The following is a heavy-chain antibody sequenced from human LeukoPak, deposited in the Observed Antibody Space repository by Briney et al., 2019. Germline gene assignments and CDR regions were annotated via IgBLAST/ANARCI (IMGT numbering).Heavy chain of an antibody. Sequence: GESLKISCKGSGYRFSSNWIGWVRQMPGKGLEWMGIIYPGDSDTRYSPSFQGQVTISADKSISTAYLQWSSLKASDTVMYYCARQTDPFDIWGQGTMVTVSS. J-gene: IGHJ3*02. V-gene: IGHV5-51*01. CDR1: GYRFSSNW. CDR3: ARQTDPFDI. CDR2: IYPGDSDT.